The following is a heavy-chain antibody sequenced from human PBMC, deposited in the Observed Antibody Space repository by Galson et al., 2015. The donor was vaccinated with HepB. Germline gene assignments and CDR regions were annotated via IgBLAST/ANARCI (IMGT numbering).Heavy chain of an antibody. CDR2: ISYDGSNK. CDR3: AKDRVVTMVQGESFDY. Sequence: SLRLSCAASGFTFSSYGMHWVRQAPGKGLEWVAVISYDGSNKYYADSVKGRFTISRDNSKNTLYLQMNSLRAEDTAVYYCAKDRVVTMVQGESFDYWGQGTLVTVSS. V-gene: IGHV3-30*18. CDR1: GFTFSSYG. J-gene: IGHJ4*02. D-gene: IGHD3-10*01.